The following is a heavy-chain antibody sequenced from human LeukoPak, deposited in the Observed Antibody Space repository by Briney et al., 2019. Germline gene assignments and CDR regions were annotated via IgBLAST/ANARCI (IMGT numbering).Heavy chain of an antibody. CDR1: GFTFSSYA. CDR3: AREGYSSGWYYFDY. D-gene: IGHD6-19*01. Sequence: PGGSLRLSCAASGFTFSSYAMHWVRQVPGKGLEYVSAISSNGGSTYYADSVKGRFTISRDNSKNTLYLQMGSLRAEDMAVYYCAREGYSSGWYYFDYWGQGTLVTVSS. CDR2: ISSNGGST. V-gene: IGHV3-64*02. J-gene: IGHJ4*02.